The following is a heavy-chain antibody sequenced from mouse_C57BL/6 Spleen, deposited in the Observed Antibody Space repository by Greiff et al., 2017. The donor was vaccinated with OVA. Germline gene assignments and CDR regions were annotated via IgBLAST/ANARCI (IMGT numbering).Heavy chain of an antibody. CDR1: GFTFSDYG. CDR2: ISSGSSTI. V-gene: IGHV5-17*01. CDR3: ARRNHYYAMDY. J-gene: IGHJ4*01. Sequence: EVQVVESGGGLVKPGGSLKPSCAASGFTFSDYGMHWVRQAPEKGLEWVAYISSGSSTIYYADTVKGRFTISRDNAKNTLFLQMTSLRSEDTAMYYCARRNHYYAMDYWGRGTSVTVSS.